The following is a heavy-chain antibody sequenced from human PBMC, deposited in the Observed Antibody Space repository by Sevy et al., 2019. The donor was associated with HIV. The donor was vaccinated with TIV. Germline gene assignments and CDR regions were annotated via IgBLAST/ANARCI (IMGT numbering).Heavy chain of an antibody. J-gene: IGHJ3*01. CDR1: GFTFRSYG. V-gene: IGHV3-30*02. CDR2: IRYDGTTK. D-gene: IGHD3-10*01. CDR3: AKGLGMVQGALLSEEL. Sequence: GGSLRLSCAASGFTFRSYGMHWVRQAPGKGLEWAAFIRYDGTTKYYADSVKRRFTISRDNSKNTLYLQMNSLRPEDTSVYYCAKGLGMVQGALLSEELWGQGTMVTVSS.